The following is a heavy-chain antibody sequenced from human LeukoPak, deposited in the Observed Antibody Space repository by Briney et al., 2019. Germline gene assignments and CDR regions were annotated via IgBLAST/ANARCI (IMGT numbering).Heavy chain of an antibody. V-gene: IGHV4-59*08. J-gene: IGHJ3*02. D-gene: IGHD3-10*01. CDR3: AKSNGYGLVDI. CDR2: MYDSGST. Sequence: SETLSLTCTVSGDSISSYYCSWIRQTPGKGLEWIGYMYDSGSTNYNPSLKSRVTMSIDTSRNQFSLKLNSVTAADTAVYYCAKSNGYGLVDIWGQGTMVTVSS. CDR1: GDSISSYY.